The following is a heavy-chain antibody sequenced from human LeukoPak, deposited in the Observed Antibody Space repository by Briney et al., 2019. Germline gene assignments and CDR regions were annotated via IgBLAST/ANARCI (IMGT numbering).Heavy chain of an antibody. CDR2: ISAYNGNT. J-gene: IGHJ4*02. V-gene: IGHV1-18*01. D-gene: IGHD3-22*01. Sequence: ASVKVSCKASGYTFTSYGISWVRQAPGQGLEWMGWISAYNGNTNYAQKLQGRVTMTTDTSTSTAYMELRSLRSDDTAVYDCSRGEIVVGYFDYWSQGTLVTVSS. CDR1: GYTFTSYG. CDR3: SRGEIVVGYFDY.